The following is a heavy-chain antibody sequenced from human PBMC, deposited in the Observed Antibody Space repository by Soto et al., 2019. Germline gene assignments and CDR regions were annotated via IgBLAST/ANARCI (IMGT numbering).Heavy chain of an antibody. CDR2: IHSGGST. V-gene: IGHV3-53*01. D-gene: IGHD1-26*01. J-gene: IGHJ5*02. Sequence: PGGSLRLSCAASGLTVSDNYMIWVRQAPGKGLEWVPVIHSGGSTYYADSVRGRFTISRDSFRNTLNLQMDSLRVEDTGVYYCTRDALKYSENYLGWLDPWGQGTLVTVSS. CDR3: TRDALKYSENYLGWLDP. CDR1: GLTVSDNY.